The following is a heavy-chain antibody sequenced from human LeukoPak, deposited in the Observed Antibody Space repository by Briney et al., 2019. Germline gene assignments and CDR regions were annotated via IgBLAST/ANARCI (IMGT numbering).Heavy chain of an antibody. D-gene: IGHD3-10*01. Sequence: GASVKVSCKVSGYTLTELSMHWVRQAPGKGLEWMGGFDPEDGETIYAQKFQGRVTMTEDTSTDTAYMELSSLRSEDTAVYYCAREHGITIQSHNYYYYGMDVWGQGTTVTVSS. J-gene: IGHJ6*02. CDR3: AREHGITIQSHNYYYYGMDV. CDR1: GYTLTELS. CDR2: FDPEDGET. V-gene: IGHV1-24*01.